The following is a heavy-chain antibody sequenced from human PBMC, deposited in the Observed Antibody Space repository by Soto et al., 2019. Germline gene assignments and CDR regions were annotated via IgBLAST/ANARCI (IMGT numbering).Heavy chain of an antibody. CDR1: GGTFNNYG. J-gene: IGHJ6*02. D-gene: IGHD2-2*01. Sequence: QVQLVQSGAEVKKPGSSVKVSCKASGGTFNNYGISWVRQVPGQGLEWMGGIIPIFGSAKYTEIFRGRITITADIATSPAYMELSSLKTEDTAVYYCANEAVPGATGHGMDVWGQGTTVTVSS. CDR2: IIPIFGSA. V-gene: IGHV1-69*06. CDR3: ANEAVPGATGHGMDV.